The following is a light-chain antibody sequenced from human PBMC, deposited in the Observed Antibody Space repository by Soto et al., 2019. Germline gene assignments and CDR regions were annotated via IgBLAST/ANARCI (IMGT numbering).Light chain of an antibody. CDR1: SGHSSYA. CDR3: QTWGTGTWV. J-gene: IGLJ3*02. V-gene: IGLV4-69*01. CDR2: VDSDGSH. Sequence: QLVLTQSPSASAPLGASVRLTCTLSSGHSSYAIAWHQQQPEKGPRYLMKVDSDGSHIKGDGIPDRFSGSSSGAERYLTISSLQSEDEADYYCQTWGTGTWVFGGGTKLTVL.